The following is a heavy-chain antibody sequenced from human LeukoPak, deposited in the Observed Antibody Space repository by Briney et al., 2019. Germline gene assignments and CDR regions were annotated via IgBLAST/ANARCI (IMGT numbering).Heavy chain of an antibody. J-gene: IGHJ1*01. CDR2: INPDSGGT. D-gene: IGHD3-22*01. CDR1: GYPFTGYY. CDR3: ARDDYDTTTKGFHH. V-gene: IGHV1-2*02. Sequence: ASVKVSCKASGYPFTGYYLHWVRQAPGQGLEWMGWINPDSGGTDYEQKFQGRVTMTRDTSISTAYMELSRLRSDDTAVYYCARDDYDTTTKGFHHWGQGTLVTVSS.